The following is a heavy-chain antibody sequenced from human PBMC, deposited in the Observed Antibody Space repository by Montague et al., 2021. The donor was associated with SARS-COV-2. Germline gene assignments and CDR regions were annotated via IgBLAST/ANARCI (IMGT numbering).Heavy chain of an antibody. Sequence: SRRLSCDASGFNFSSYAMSWVRQAPGKGLEWVSAISGSGGSTYYADSVKGRFTISRDNSKDTLYLQMNSLRAEDTAVYYCAKAVRYCSSTSCYDYYYYYGMDVWGQGTTVTVSS. V-gene: IGHV3-23*01. CDR1: GFNFSSYA. D-gene: IGHD2-2*01. J-gene: IGHJ6*02. CDR2: ISGSGGST. CDR3: AKAVRYCSSTSCYDYYYYYGMDV.